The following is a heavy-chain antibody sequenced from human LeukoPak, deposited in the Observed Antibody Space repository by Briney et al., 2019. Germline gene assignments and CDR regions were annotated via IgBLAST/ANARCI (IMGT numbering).Heavy chain of an antibody. D-gene: IGHD3-3*01. CDR1: GFTFSTYW. Sequence: PGGSLRLSCAASGFTFSTYWMQGCRQAPGKGLLWVSGMNSDGSSTAYADSVKGRFTISRDNAKNTLYLQMNSLRAEDTAVYYGARYDYWGGALDCWGQARQPTDSS. J-gene: IGHJ4*02. CDR3: ARYDYWGGALDC. CDR2: MNSDGSST. V-gene: IGHV3-74*01.